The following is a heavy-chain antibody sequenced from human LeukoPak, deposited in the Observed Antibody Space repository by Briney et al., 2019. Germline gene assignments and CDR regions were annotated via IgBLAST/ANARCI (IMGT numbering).Heavy chain of an antibody. CDR2: IYYSGST. CDR1: GGSISSSSYY. CDR3: ATDVVATIRGFDP. V-gene: IGHV4-39*01. J-gene: IGHJ5*02. D-gene: IGHD5-12*01. Sequence: SETLSLTCTVSGGSISSSSYYWGWIRQPPGKGLEWIGSIYYSGSTYYNPSLKSRVTISVDTPKNQFSLKLSSVTAADTAVYYCATDVVATIRGFDPWGQGTLVTVSS.